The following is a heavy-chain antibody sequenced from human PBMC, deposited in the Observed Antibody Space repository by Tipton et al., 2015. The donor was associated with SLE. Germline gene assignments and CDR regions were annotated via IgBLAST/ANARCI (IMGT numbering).Heavy chain of an antibody. J-gene: IGHJ4*02. D-gene: IGHD3-10*01. CDR2: ISGGGGST. CDR3: AKFGKTTDFYLDS. Sequence: SLRLSCATSGFTFSSYALSWVRRAPGKGLEWGSAISGGGGSTYYADFVKGRFSISIDKSKKTLFLQMNSLRVDDTATYYCAKFGKTTDFYLDSWGQGTLVSVSS. CDR1: GFTFSSYA. V-gene: IGHV3-23*01.